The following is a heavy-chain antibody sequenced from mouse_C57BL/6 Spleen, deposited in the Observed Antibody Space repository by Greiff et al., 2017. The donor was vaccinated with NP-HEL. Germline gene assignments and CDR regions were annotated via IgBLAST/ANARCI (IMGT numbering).Heavy chain of an antibody. CDR3: ARDYSNYAMDY. J-gene: IGHJ4*01. D-gene: IGHD2-5*01. V-gene: IGHV1-76*01. CDR1: GYTFTDYY. Sequence: QVQLKESGAELVRPGASVKLSCKASGYTFTDYYINWVKQRPGQGLEWIARIYPGSGNTYYNEKFKGKATLTAEKSSSTAYMQLSSLTSEDSAVYFCARDYSNYAMDYWGQGTSVTVSS. CDR2: IYPGSGNT.